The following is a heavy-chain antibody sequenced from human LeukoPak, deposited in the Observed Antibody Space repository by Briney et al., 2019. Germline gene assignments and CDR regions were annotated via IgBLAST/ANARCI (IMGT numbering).Heavy chain of an antibody. V-gene: IGHV4-4*07. CDR2: IYTTGST. J-gene: IGHJ4*02. CDR3: ARGPPPDFDC. CDR1: GDSISDYY. Sequence: SETLSLTCTVSGDSISDYYWSWIRQPAGKGLEWIGRIYTTGSTDYNPSLKSRVTMSVDTSKNQFSLKLSSVTAADTAVYYCARGPPPDFDCWGQGTLVTVSS.